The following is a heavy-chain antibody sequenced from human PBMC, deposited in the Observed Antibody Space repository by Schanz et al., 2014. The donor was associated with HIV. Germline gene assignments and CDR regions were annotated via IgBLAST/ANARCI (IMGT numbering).Heavy chain of an antibody. D-gene: IGHD2-2*01. Sequence: QVQLVQSGAEVKKPGASVKVSCKASGYTFTSYYMHWVRQAPGQGLEWMGIINPSGGSTTYAQKFQGRVRLTRDTFANIVYMEVSSLRFEDTAVYFCARLAPIVVVPADSDYYAMDVWGRGTMVTVSS. V-gene: IGHV1-46*01. CDR3: ARLAPIVVVPADSDYYAMDV. CDR2: INPSGGST. J-gene: IGHJ6*02. CDR1: GYTFTSYY.